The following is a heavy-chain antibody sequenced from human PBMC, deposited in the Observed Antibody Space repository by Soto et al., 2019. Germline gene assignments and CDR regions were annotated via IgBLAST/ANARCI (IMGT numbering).Heavy chain of an antibody. D-gene: IGHD3-10*01. Sequence: GSLRLSCAASGFTFSSYSMNWVRQAPGKGLEWVSYISSSSSTIYYADSVKGRFTISRDNAKNSLYLQMNSLRDEDTAVYYCARVGTMVRGVRCGMDVWGQGTTVTVSS. CDR1: GFTFSSYS. CDR2: ISSSSSTI. J-gene: IGHJ6*02. V-gene: IGHV3-48*02. CDR3: ARVGTMVRGVRCGMDV.